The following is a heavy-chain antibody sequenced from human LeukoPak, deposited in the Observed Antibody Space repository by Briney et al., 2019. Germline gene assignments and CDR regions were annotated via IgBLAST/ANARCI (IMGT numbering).Heavy chain of an antibody. D-gene: IGHD2-2*01. CDR2: IDKSGDGA. Sequence: GGSLRLSCAASGFTFSSHAMNWVRQPPGKVLDWVSSIDKSGDGAFYADSVKGRFTISRDNSKNTLYLQMNSLRREDTAVYYCARRGGTSGWGAFDIWGQGTMVTVSS. CDR3: ARRGGTSGWGAFDI. V-gene: IGHV3-23*01. CDR1: GFTFSSHA. J-gene: IGHJ3*02.